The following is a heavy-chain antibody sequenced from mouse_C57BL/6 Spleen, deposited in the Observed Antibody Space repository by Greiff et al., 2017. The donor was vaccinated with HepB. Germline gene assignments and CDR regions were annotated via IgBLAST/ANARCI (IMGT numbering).Heavy chain of an antibody. CDR2: ISDGGSYT. CDR3: ARGGGLGFAY. J-gene: IGHJ3*01. D-gene: IGHD1-1*02. CDR1: GFTFSSYA. Sequence: EVRLVESGGGLVKPGGSLKLSCAASGFTFSSYAMSWVRQTPEKRLEWVATISDGGSYTYYPDNVKGRFTISRDNAKNNLYLQMRHLKSEDTAMYYGARGGGLGFAYWGQGTLVTVSA. V-gene: IGHV5-4*03.